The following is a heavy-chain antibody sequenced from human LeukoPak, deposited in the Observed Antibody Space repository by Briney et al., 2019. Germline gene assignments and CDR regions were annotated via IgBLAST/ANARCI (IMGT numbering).Heavy chain of an antibody. CDR2: MNPNSGNT. J-gene: IGHJ6*02. V-gene: IGHV1-8*01. Sequence: ASVKVSCKASGYTFTSYDINWVRQATGRGLEWMGWMNPNSGNTGYAQKFQGRVTMTRNTSISTAYMELSSLRSEDTAVYYCARDVAAAGTRVGMDVWGQGTTVTVSS. CDR1: GYTFTSYD. CDR3: ARDVAAAGTRVGMDV. D-gene: IGHD6-13*01.